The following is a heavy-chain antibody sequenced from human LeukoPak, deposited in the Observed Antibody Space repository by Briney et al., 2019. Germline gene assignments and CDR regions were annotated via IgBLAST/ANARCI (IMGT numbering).Heavy chain of an antibody. CDR3: ARILGLNYYDSRAFDY. J-gene: IGHJ4*02. Sequence: ASVKVSCKASGYTFIGYYVHWVRQAPGQGLEWMGWINPNSGGTNYAQKFQGRVTMTRDTSISTAYMELSRLRSDDTAVYYCARILGLNYYDSRAFDYWGQGTLVTVSS. CDR2: INPNSGGT. D-gene: IGHD3-22*01. CDR1: GYTFIGYY. V-gene: IGHV1-2*02.